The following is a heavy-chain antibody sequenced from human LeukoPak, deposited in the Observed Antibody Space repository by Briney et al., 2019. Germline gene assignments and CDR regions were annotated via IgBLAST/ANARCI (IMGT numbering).Heavy chain of an antibody. D-gene: IGHD2-2*01. CDR2: ISGSGGST. CDR1: GFTFSSYA. CDR3: TSSSGVHCSSTSCYLNY. V-gene: IGHV3-23*01. J-gene: IGHJ4*02. Sequence: GGSLRLSCAASGFTFSSYAMSWVRQAPGKGLEWVSAISGSGGSTYYADSVKGRLTISRDNSKNTLYLQMNSLRAEDTAVYYCTSSSGVHCSSTSCYLNYWGQGTLVTVSS.